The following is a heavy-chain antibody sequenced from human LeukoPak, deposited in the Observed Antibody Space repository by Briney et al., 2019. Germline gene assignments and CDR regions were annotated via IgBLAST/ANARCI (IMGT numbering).Heavy chain of an antibody. J-gene: IGHJ3*02. CDR3: ARDPDEAFDI. CDR2: ISSSSSTI. Sequence: GGSLRLSCAAYGFTFSSYSMNWVRQAPGKGLEWVSYISSSSSTIYYADSVKGRFTISRDDAKNSLYLQMNSLRAEDTAVYYCARDPDEAFDIWGQGTMVTVSS. CDR1: GFTFSSYS. V-gene: IGHV3-48*01.